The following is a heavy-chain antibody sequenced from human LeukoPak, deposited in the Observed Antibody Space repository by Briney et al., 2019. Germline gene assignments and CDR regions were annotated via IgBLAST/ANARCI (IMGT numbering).Heavy chain of an antibody. Sequence: SETLSLTCTVPGGSISSHYWSWIRQPPGKGLEWIGYIYYSGSTNYNPSLKSRVTISVDTSKNQFSLKLSSVTAADTAVYYCARAESSSYIYYYYYMDVWGKGTTVTVSS. CDR2: IYYSGST. CDR1: GGSISSHY. D-gene: IGHD6-13*01. J-gene: IGHJ6*03. CDR3: ARAESSSYIYYYYYMDV. V-gene: IGHV4-59*11.